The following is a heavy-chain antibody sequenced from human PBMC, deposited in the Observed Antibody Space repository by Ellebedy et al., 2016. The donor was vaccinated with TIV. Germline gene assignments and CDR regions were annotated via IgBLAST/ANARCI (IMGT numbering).Heavy chain of an antibody. V-gene: IGHV1-69*13. D-gene: IGHD2-15*01. CDR2: LVPIFGTT. Sequence: AASVKVSCKASGGTFRSYAFSWVRQAPGQGLEWMGGLVPIFGTTNYGQRFQGGVTITADESTSTSYMELNSLRSDDTAIYYCASRSGGSLDFWGQGPLVTVSS. J-gene: IGHJ4*02. CDR1: GGTFRSYA. CDR3: ASRSGGSLDF.